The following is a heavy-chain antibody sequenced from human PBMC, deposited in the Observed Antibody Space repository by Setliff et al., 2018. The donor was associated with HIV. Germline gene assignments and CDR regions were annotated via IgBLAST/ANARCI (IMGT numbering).Heavy chain of an antibody. CDR1: GFSISSDYY. CDR3: ARESYFYYFDY. CDR2: IYHSGST. D-gene: IGHD3-10*01. J-gene: IGHJ4*02. Sequence: SETLSLTCTVSGFSISSDYYGCWIWQPPGKGLEWIGSIYHSGSTYYNPSLQSRVTMAVDTSKNQFSLKLSSVTAADTAVYYCARESYFYYFDYWGQGTLVTVSS. V-gene: IGHV4-38-2*02.